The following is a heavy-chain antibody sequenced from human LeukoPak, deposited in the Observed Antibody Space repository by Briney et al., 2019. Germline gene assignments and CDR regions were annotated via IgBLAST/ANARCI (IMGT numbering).Heavy chain of an antibody. CDR1: GFPLSGYW. V-gene: IGHV3-7*01. J-gene: IGHJ4*02. CDR3: SRSLDY. CDR2: IKEDRSEQ. Sequence: GGSLRLSCAASGFPLSGYWMDWVRQAPGKGMEWVANIKEDRSEQYYADSVKGRFTISRDNAKNSLYLEMNSLRAEDTAVYFCSRSLDYWGQGALVIVSS.